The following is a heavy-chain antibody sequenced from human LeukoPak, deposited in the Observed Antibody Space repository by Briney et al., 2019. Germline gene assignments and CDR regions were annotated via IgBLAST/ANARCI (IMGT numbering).Heavy chain of an antibody. J-gene: IGHJ4*02. D-gene: IGHD5-12*01. V-gene: IGHV4-39*07. CDR2: IYYSGST. Sequence: SETLSLTCTVSGGSISSSSYYWGWIRQPPGKGLEWIGSIYYSGSTYYNPSLKGRVTISVDTSKNQFSLKLSSVTAADTAVYYCARASGYDEPALFDYWGQGTLVTVSS. CDR3: ARASGYDEPALFDY. CDR1: GGSISSSSYY.